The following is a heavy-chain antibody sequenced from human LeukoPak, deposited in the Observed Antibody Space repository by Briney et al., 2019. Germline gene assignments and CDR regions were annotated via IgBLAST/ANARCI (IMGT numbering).Heavy chain of an antibody. V-gene: IGHV3-11*04. CDR2: ISSSGSTI. J-gene: IGHJ4*02. Sequence: GGSLRLSCAASGFTFSDYYMSWIRQLPGKGLEWVSYISSSGSTIYYADSVKGRFTISRDNAKNSLYLQMNSLRAEDTAVYYCARGATMTARRFDYWGQGTLVTVSS. CDR1: GFTFSDYY. D-gene: IGHD1-26*01. CDR3: ARGATMTARRFDY.